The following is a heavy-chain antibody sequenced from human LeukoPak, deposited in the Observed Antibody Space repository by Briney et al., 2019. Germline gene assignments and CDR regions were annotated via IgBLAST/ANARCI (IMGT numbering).Heavy chain of an antibody. CDR3: ARDQGPGSEIPAYYYYGMDV. J-gene: IGHJ6*02. D-gene: IGHD3-10*01. CDR1: GFTVSSNY. Sequence: PGGSLRLSCAASGFTVSSNYMSWVRQAPGKGLEWVSVIYSGGSTYYADSVKGRFTISRHNSKNTLYLQMNSLRSDDTAVYYCARDQGPGSEIPAYYYYGMDVWGQGTTVTVSS. V-gene: IGHV3-53*04. CDR2: IYSGGST.